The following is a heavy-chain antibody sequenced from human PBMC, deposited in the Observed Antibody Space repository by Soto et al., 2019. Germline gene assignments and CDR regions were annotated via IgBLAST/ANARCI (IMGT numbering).Heavy chain of an antibody. D-gene: IGHD4-17*01. Sequence: SETLSLTCTVSGGSISTSSYYWDWIRQPPGEGLEWIGSIFYTGTTYSNSSLKSRLTMSVDTSKNQFSLNLRSVTAADTAVYYCARLNGDYGLDYWGQGILVTVSS. CDR2: IFYTGTT. CDR1: GGSISTSSYY. J-gene: IGHJ4*02. V-gene: IGHV4-39*01. CDR3: ARLNGDYGLDY.